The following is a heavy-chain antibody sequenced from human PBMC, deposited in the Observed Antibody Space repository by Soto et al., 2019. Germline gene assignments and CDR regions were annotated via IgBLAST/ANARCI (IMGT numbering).Heavy chain of an antibody. D-gene: IGHD3-9*01. CDR3: ARATQQLLILTGPAFDY. J-gene: IGHJ4*02. V-gene: IGHV3-30-3*01. CDR2: ISYDGSNK. Sequence: GGSLRLSCAASGFTFSSYAMHWVRQAPGKGLEWVAVISYDGSNKYYADSMKGRFTISRDNSKNTLYLQMNSLRAGDTAVYYCARATQQLLILTGPAFDYWGQGTLVTVSS. CDR1: GFTFSSYA.